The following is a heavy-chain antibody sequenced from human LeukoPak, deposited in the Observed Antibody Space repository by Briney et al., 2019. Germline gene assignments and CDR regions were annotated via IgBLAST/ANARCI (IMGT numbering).Heavy chain of an antibody. D-gene: IGHD2-15*01. J-gene: IGHJ5*02. CDR2: INPNSGGT. V-gene: IGHV1-2*06. Sequence: GAPVKVSCKVSGYTLTAYYIYWVRQVPGQGSEWMARINPNSGGTAYAQNFQDRVTMTRDTSISTAYMEVSRLRSAEPAVYYCARRYCGGVTYYLVENCLDPWGQGTLLTVSS. CDR3: ARRYCGGVTYYLVENCLDP. CDR1: GYTLTAYY.